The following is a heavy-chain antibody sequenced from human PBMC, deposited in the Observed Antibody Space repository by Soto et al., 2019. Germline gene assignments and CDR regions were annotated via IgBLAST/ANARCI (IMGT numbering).Heavy chain of an antibody. D-gene: IGHD3-9*01. V-gene: IGHV3-21*01. J-gene: IGHJ4*02. CDR3: ARDGRGSYDILTGYPPAY. Sequence: GGSLRLSCAASGFTFSSYSMNWVRQAPGKGLEWVSSISSSSSYIYYADSVKGRFTISRDNAKNSLYLQMNSLRAEDTAVYYCARDGRGSYDILTGYPPAYWGQGTLVTVSS. CDR1: GFTFSSYS. CDR2: ISSSSSYI.